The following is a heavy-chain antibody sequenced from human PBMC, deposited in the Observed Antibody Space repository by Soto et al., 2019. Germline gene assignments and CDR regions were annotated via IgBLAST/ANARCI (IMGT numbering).Heavy chain of an antibody. V-gene: IGHV1-58*02. CDR3: ARVSRYSSASAPFDY. CDR2: IVVGSGNT. Sequence: SVKVSCKASGFTFTSSAMQWVRQARGQRLEWIGWIVVGSGNTNYAQKFQERVTITRDMSTSTAYMELSSLRSEDTAVYYCARVSRYSSASAPFDYWGQGTRVTVSS. J-gene: IGHJ4*02. D-gene: IGHD6-6*01. CDR1: GFTFTSSA.